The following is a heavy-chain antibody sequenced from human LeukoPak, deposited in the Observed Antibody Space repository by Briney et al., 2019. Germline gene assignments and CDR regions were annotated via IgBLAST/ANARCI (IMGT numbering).Heavy chain of an antibody. CDR3: ARHGYDFPGITYGVDV. CDR2: IYYSGST. V-gene: IGHV4-59*08. J-gene: IGHJ6*02. D-gene: IGHD3-3*01. Sequence: SETLSLTCTVSGGSISSYYWSWIRQPPGKGLEWIGYIYYSGSTNYNPSLKSRVTISVDTSKNQFSLKLSSVTAADTAVYYCARHGYDFPGITYGVDVWGQGTTVTVSS. CDR1: GGSISSYY.